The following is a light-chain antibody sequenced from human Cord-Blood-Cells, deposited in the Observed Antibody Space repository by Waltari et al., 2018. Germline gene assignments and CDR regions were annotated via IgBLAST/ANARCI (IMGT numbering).Light chain of an antibody. V-gene: IGLV2-14*01. CDR1: SSDVGGYNY. Sequence: QSALTQPASVSGSPGQSITISCTGTSSDVGGYNYVSWYQQHPGKAPRLMIYDVRKRPSGVSNRFSSSKSGNTASLPISGLQAEDEVDYYCSSYTSSSTWVFGGGTKLTVL. CDR3: SSYTSSSTWV. J-gene: IGLJ3*02. CDR2: DVR.